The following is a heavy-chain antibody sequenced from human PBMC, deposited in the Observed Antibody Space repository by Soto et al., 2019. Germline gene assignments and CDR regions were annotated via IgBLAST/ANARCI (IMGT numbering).Heavy chain of an antibody. D-gene: IGHD6-13*01. Sequence: EVQLLESGGGLAQPGGSLRLSCAASGFKFDHHAMSWVRQAPGKGLEWVSGISASGGSKDHADSVKSRFTISRDDSKDTLYLQMDNLRADDTAIYYCAKDARSTWYYFESWGKGILVTVSS. CDR1: GFKFDHHA. J-gene: IGHJ4*02. V-gene: IGHV3-23*01. CDR3: AKDARSTWYYFES. CDR2: ISASGGSK.